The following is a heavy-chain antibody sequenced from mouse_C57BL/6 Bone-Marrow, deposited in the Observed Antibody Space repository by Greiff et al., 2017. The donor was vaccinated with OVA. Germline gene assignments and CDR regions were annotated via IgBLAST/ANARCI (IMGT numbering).Heavy chain of an antibody. D-gene: IGHD1-3*01. J-gene: IGHJ1*03. V-gene: IGHV5-17*01. CDR3: ARDNYYWYFDV. CDR2: ISSGISTI. Sequence: EVKLQESGGGLVKPGGSLKLSCAASGFTFSDYGMHWVRQAPEKGLEWVAYISSGISTIYYADTVKGRFTISRDNAKNTLFLQMTSLRSEDTAMYYCARDNYYWYFDVWGTGTTVTVSS. CDR1: GFTFSDYG.